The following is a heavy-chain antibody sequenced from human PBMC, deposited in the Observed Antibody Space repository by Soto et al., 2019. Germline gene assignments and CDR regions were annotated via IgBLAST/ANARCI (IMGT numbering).Heavy chain of an antibody. V-gene: IGHV3-48*02. CDR3: ARAERYFDWLLTYYYYGMDV. CDR1: GFTFSSYS. D-gene: IGHD3-9*01. CDR2: ISSSSSTI. J-gene: IGHJ6*02. Sequence: GGSLRLSCAASGFTFSSYSMNWVRQAPGKGLEWVSYISSSSSTIYYADSVKGRFTISRDNAKNSLYLQMNSLRDEDTAVYYCARAERYFDWLLTYYYYGMDVWGQGTTVTVSS.